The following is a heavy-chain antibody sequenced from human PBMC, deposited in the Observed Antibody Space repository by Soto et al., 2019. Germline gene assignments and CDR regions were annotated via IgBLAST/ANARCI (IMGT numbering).Heavy chain of an antibody. V-gene: IGHV4-39*01. CDR1: GGSISSSSYY. CDR3: ARHVTMVRGVMYRFDP. CDR2: IYYSGST. J-gene: IGHJ5*02. D-gene: IGHD3-10*01. Sequence: SETLSLTCTVSGGSISSSSYYWGWIRQPPGKGLEWIGSIYYSGSTYYNPSLKSRVTISVDTSKNQFSLKLSSVTAADTAVYYCARHVTMVRGVMYRFDPWGQGTLVTVSS.